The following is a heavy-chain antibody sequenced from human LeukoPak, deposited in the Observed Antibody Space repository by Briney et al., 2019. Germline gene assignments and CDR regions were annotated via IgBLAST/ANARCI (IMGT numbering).Heavy chain of an antibody. D-gene: IGHD1-26*01. CDR1: GFTFSSYA. CDR3: ARDEFSAVGATSLYGMDV. V-gene: IGHV3-30-3*01. Sequence: GGSLRLSCAASGFTFSSYAMHWVRHAPGKGLEWVAVISYDGSNKYYADSVKGRFTISRDNSKNTLYLQMNSLRAEDTAVYYCARDEFSAVGATSLYGMDVWGQGTTVTVS. CDR2: ISYDGSNK. J-gene: IGHJ6*02.